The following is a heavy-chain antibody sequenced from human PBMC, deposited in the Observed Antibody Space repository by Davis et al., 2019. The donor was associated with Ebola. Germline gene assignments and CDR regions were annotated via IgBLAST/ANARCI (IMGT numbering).Heavy chain of an antibody. J-gene: IGHJ3*02. CDR1: GGTFSSYA. Sequence: AASVKVSCKASGGTFSSYAISWVRQAPGQGLEWMGRIIPILGIANYAQKFQGRVTITADKSTSTAYMELSSLRSEDTAVYYCARSLSGSYGAFGIWGQGTMVTVSS. CDR3: ARSLSGSYGAFGI. CDR2: IIPILGIA. D-gene: IGHD1-26*01. V-gene: IGHV1-69*04.